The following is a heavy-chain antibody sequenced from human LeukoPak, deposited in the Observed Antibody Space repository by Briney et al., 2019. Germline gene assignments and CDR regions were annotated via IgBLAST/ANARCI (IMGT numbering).Heavy chain of an antibody. CDR3: ARMNYVSSGWGAPFDY. D-gene: IGHD1-7*01. J-gene: IGHJ4*02. CDR1: GFTFSSYS. Sequence: PGGSLRLSCAASGFTFSSYSMNWVRRAPGKGLEWVSSISSSSSYIYYADSVKGRFTISRDNAKNSLYLQMNSLRAEDTAVYYCARMNYVSSGWGAPFDYWGQGTLVTVSS. CDR2: ISSSSSYI. V-gene: IGHV3-21*01.